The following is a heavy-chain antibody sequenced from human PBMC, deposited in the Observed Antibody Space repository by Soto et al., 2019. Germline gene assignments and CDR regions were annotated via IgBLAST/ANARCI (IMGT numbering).Heavy chain of an antibody. V-gene: IGHV3-23*01. J-gene: IGHJ5*02. CDR1: GFTSSAYA. CDR3: AKHRDCSASSCPTGHWFDP. Sequence: EVQLLESGGGLVQPGGSLRLSCAASGFTSSAYAMTWVRLAPGKGLEWVSTIGGSGTTFYGDSAKGRFTISRDDSKNTVYLQMSSLRVEDTAIYHCAKHRDCSASSCPTGHWFDPWGQGTLVTVSS. CDR2: IGGSGTT. D-gene: IGHD2-2*01.